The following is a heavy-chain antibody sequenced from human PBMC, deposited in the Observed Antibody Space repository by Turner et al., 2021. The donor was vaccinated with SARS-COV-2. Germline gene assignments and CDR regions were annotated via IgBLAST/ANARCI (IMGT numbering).Heavy chain of an antibody. CDR2: VDDSGRN. CDR3: ALNATMIGVDSGAFDF. D-gene: IGHD3-22*01. J-gene: IGHJ3*01. CDR1: EAPFGLCVYF. V-gene: IGHV4-39*02. Sequence: QLHRQESGPGWVRPSETLSPTCTVPEAPFGLCVYFWGWFRRPPGKGLEWLANVDDSGRNYYNPAYNPSIQSRATLSVDSATNCLSLKLRSVTAADTAVYSCALNATMIGVDSGAFDFWGQGTMVTVSS.